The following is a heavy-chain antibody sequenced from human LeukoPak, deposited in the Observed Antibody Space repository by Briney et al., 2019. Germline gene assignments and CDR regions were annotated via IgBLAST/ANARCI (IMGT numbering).Heavy chain of an antibody. V-gene: IGHV4-59*05. CDR1: GGSISSYY. Sequence: SETLSLTCTVSGGSISSYYWSWIRQPPGKGLEWIGSIYHSGSTYYNPSLKSRVTISVDTSKNQFSLKLSSVTAADTAVYYCARATGDYDYVWGSYRFTYFDYWGQGTLVTVSS. CDR3: ARATGDYDYVWGSYRFTYFDY. CDR2: IYHSGST. J-gene: IGHJ4*02. D-gene: IGHD3-16*02.